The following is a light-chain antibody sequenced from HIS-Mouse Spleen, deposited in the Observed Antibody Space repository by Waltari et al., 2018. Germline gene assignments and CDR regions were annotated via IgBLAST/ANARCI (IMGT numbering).Light chain of an antibody. J-gene: IGLJ2*01. Sequence: QSALTQPRSVSGSPGQSVTISCTGTSSDVGGYYYVSWYQQHPVNAPKLMIYDVSKRPSVVPDRFSGSKSCNTASLTISGLQAEDEADYYCCSYAGSYTLLFGGGTKLTVL. V-gene: IGLV2-11*01. CDR2: DVS. CDR3: CSYAGSYTLL. CDR1: SSDVGGYYY.